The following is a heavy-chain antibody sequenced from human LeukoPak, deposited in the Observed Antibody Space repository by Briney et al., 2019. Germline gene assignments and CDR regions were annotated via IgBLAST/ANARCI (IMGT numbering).Heavy chain of an antibody. CDR3: ARARARLYFDY. CDR2: IYYSGST. CDR1: GGSISSYY. V-gene: IGHV4-59*01. Sequence: SETLSLTCTVSGGSISSYYWSWIRQPLGKGLEWIGYIYYSGSTNYNPSLKSRVTISVDTSKNQFSLKLSSVTAADTAVYYCARARARLYFDYWGQGTLVTVSS. J-gene: IGHJ4*02.